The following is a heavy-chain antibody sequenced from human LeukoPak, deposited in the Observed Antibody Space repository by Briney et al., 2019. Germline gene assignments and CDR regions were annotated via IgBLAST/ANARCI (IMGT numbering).Heavy chain of an antibody. CDR2: INPNSGGT. CDR1: RYTFTGYY. D-gene: IGHD3-22*01. CDR3: ARAPNYYDSSGIGY. J-gene: IGHJ4*02. V-gene: IGHV1-2*02. Sequence: ASVKVSCKASRYTFTGYYMHWVRQAPGQGLEWMGWINPNSGGTNYAQKFQGRVTMTRDTSISTAYMELSRLRSDDTAVYYCARAPNYYDSSGIGYWGQGTLVTVSS.